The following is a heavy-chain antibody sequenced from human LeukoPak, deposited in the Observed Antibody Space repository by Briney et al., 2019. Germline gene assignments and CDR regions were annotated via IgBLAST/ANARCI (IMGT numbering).Heavy chain of an antibody. CDR2: ISWNSGSI. CDR1: GFTFDDYA. CDR3: AKAGWQNWFDP. J-gene: IGHJ5*02. V-gene: IGHV3-9*01. Sequence: PGGSLRLSCAASGFTFDDYAMHWVRHAPGKGLEWVSGISWNSGSIGYADSVKGRFTIPRDNAKNSLYLQMNSLRAEDTALYYCAKAGWQNWFDPWGQGTLVTASS. D-gene: IGHD6-19*01.